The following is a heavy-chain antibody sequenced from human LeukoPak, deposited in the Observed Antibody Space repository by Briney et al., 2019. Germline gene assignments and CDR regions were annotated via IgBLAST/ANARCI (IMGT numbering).Heavy chain of an antibody. CDR3: ATRAYGDSYYGMDV. V-gene: IGHV1-69*04. J-gene: IGHJ6*02. Sequence: ASVKVSCKASGGTFSSYAISWVRQAPGLGLEWMGRIIPILGIANYAQKFQGRVTITADKSTSTAYMELSSLRSEDTAVYYCATRAYGDSYYGMDVWGQGTTVTVSS. D-gene: IGHD3-10*01. CDR2: IIPILGIA. CDR1: GGTFSSYA.